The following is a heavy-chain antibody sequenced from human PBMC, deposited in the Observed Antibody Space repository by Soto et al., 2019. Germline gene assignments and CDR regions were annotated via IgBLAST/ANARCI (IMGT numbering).Heavy chain of an antibody. J-gene: IGHJ6*04. D-gene: IGHD3-10*01. V-gene: IGHV3-53*01. Sequence: CVIKATGKGLERVSVIYTGGSKSYADFVKGRFTISRDNSKNTLYLQMNSLRAEDRAVYYCARGPPYGSGSFYAQHDHCYYCNGLAVRGKRTT. CDR3: ARGPPYGSGSFYAQHDHCYYCNGLAV. CDR2: IYTGGSK.